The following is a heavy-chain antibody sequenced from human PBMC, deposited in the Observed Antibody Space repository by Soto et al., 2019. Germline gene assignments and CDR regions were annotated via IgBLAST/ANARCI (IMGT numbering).Heavy chain of an antibody. V-gene: IGHV1-69*01. CDR2: IIRIFGTA. CDR1: GGTFSSYA. J-gene: IGHJ4*02. Sequence: QVQLVQSGAEVKKPGASVKVSCKASGGTFSSYAISWVRQAPGQGLEWMGGIIRIFGTANYEQKFQGRVTITADESTSTAYMELSSLRSEDTAVYYGAREGEGGGYFDYWGQGTLVTDSS. CDR3: AREGEGGGYFDY. D-gene: IGHD3-16*01.